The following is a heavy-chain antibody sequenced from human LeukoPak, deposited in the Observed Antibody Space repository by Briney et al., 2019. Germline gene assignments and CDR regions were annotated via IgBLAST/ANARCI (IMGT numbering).Heavy chain of an antibody. CDR2: ISGSGGST. V-gene: IGHV3-23*01. J-gene: IGHJ4*02. Sequence: GGSLRLSCKASGFTFSSFAMSWVRQAPGKGLEWVSAISGSGGSTYYADSVKGRFTISRDNSKNTLYLQMNSLRAEDTAVYYCARDVWQWQVYDYWGQGTLVTVSS. D-gene: IGHD6-19*01. CDR3: ARDVWQWQVYDY. CDR1: GFTFSSFA.